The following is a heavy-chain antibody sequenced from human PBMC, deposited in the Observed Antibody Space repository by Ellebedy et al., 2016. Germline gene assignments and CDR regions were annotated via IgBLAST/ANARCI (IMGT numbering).Heavy chain of an antibody. V-gene: IGHV4-39*01. D-gene: IGHD3-3*01. CDR2: IYYSGST. Sequence: SETLSLXCTVSGGSISSSSYYWGWIRQPPGKGLEWIGSIYYSGSTYYNPSLKSRVTISVDTSKNQFSLKLSSVTAADTAVYYCARLIFGVVIPWYYFDYWGQGTLVTVSS. J-gene: IGHJ4*02. CDR3: ARLIFGVVIPWYYFDY. CDR1: GGSISSSSYY.